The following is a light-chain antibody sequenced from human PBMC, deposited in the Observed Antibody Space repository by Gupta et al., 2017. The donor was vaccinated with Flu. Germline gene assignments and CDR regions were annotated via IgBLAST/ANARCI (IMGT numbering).Light chain of an antibody. CDR3: QQYKSFWT. Sequence: DIQMTQSPSTLSASVGDRVTITCRASQSIDTWLAWYLQKPGKAPNLLIYKGSNLQSWVPSRCSGSGSGTQFTLTISSLQPDHFATYYCQQYKSFWTFGQGTKVEVK. J-gene: IGKJ1*01. CDR1: QSIDTW. CDR2: KGS. V-gene: IGKV1-5*03.